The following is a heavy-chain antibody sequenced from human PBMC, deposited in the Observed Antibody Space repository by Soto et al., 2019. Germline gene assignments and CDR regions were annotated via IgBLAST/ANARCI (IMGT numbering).Heavy chain of an antibody. CDR1: GGSISSSNW. V-gene: IGHV4-4*02. D-gene: IGHD2-2*01. Sequence: PSETLSLTCAVSGGSISSSNWWSWVRQPPGKGLEWIGEIYHSGSTNYNPSLKSRVTISVDKSKNQFSLKLSSVTAADTAVYYCARRIVVVPAAIRGLNWFDPWGQGTLVTVSS. J-gene: IGHJ5*02. CDR2: IYHSGST. CDR3: ARRIVVVPAAIRGLNWFDP.